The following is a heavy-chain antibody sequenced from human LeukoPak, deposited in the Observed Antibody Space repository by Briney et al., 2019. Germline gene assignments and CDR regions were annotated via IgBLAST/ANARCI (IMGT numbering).Heavy chain of an antibody. CDR2: IKQGGSEK. Sequence: PGGSLRLSCAASGFTFSSYWMSWVRQAPGKGLEWVANIKQGGSEKYYVDSVKGRFTISRDNAKNSLYLQMNSLRAEDTAVYYCARGVDSDYDSSGYFDYWGQGTLVTVSS. CDR3: ARGVDSDYDSSGYFDY. CDR1: GFTFSSYW. D-gene: IGHD3-22*01. J-gene: IGHJ4*02. V-gene: IGHV3-7*01.